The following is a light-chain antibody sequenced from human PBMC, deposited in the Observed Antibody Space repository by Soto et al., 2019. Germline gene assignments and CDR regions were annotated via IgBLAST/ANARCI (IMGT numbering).Light chain of an antibody. V-gene: IGLV2-11*01. CDR1: SSDVGGYNF. CDR3: CSYAGSYTLWV. CDR2: DVT. Sequence: QSVLTQPRSVSGSPGQSVTISCTGTSSDVGGYNFVSWYQQHPGKAPQLIIYDVTKRPSGVPDRFSGSKSGNTASLTISGLQAEDEADYYCCSYAGSYTLWVFGGGTKRTVL. J-gene: IGLJ3*02.